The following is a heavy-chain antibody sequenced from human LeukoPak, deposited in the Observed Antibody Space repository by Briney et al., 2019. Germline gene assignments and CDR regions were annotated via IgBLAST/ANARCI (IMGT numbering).Heavy chain of an antibody. J-gene: IGHJ4*02. D-gene: IGHD6-19*01. CDR3: ARGGTPGYSTGWIDY. CDR2: IWQGESGA. CDR1: GFTFGAYW. V-gene: IGHV3-7*01. Sequence: GGSLRLSCAASGFTFGAYWMNWVRQAPGKGLEWVANIWQGESGAHYVDSVTGRFIISGDSAKTSLYLQMNNLRAEDSAVYYCARGGTPGYSTGWIDYWGQGTLVTVSS.